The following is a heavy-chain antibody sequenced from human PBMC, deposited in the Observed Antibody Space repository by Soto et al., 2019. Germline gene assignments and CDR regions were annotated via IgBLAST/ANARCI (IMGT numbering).Heavy chain of an antibody. J-gene: IGHJ4*02. CDR2: ISYDGSNK. CDR1: GFTFSSYA. V-gene: IGHV3-30-3*01. Sequence: PGGSLRLSCAASGFTFSSYAMHWVRQAPGKGLEWVAVISYDGSNKYYADSVKGRFTISRDNSKNTLYLQMNSLRAEDTAVYYCARDLDHVVVAARTENYWGQGTLVTVSS. CDR3: ARDLDHVVVAARTENY. D-gene: IGHD2-15*01.